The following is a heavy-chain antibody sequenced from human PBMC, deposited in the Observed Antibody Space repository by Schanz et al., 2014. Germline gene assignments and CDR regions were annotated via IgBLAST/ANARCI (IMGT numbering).Heavy chain of an antibody. J-gene: IGHJ4*02. D-gene: IGHD3-9*01. CDR2: ISSSSSYI. CDR3: AKQIHYDILTVTRN. CDR1: GFTFSSYG. V-gene: IGHV3-21*04. Sequence: DVQLLESGGGLVQPGRSLRLSCAASGFTFSSYGMHWVRQAPGKGLEWVSSISSSSSYIYYADSVKGRFTISRDNAKNTLYLQMNSLRAEDTAVYYCAKQIHYDILTVTRNWGQGTLVTVSS.